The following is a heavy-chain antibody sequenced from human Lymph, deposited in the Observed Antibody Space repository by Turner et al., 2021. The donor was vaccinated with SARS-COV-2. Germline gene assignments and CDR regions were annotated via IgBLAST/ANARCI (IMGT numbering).Heavy chain of an antibody. J-gene: IGHJ6*02. CDR3: ARHQGSTSGYDHGMNV. CDR2: FYKIGSI. D-gene: IGHD1-1*01. CDR1: GCSISSTS. Sequence: QVQLQDSCPVLVRPSEPLSLTCTVSGCSISSTSWSWIRQSPGRGLEWIGYFYKIGSIDYNPTLRSRVTISVDTSKNQLSLNLISVTAADTAVYYCARHQGSTSGYDHGMNVWGQGTAVIVSS. V-gene: IGHV4-59*08.